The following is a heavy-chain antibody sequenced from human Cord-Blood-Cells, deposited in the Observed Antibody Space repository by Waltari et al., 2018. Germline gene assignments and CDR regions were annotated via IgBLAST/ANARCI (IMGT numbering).Heavy chain of an antibody. D-gene: IGHD3-22*01. CDR3: ARGSGDSSGYYYYYYYMDV. Sequence: QVQLQESGPGLVKPSETLSLTCAVSGYSISSGYYWGWIRQPPGQGLEWIGCIYHSGSTYYNPSLKSRVTISVDTSKNQFSLKLSSVTAADTAVYYCARGSGDSSGYYYYYYYMDVWGKGTTVTVSS. CDR2: IYHSGST. J-gene: IGHJ6*03. CDR1: GYSISSGYY. V-gene: IGHV4-38-2*01.